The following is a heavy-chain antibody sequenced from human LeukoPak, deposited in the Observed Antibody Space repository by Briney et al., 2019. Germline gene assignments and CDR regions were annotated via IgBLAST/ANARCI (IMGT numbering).Heavy chain of an antibody. Sequence: ASETLSLTCTVSGASINNYYWSWIRQSPEKGLEWIGYIYYSGSTNYNPSLKSRVTISVDTSKNQFSLKLSSVTAADTAVYYCARGKDGYFDYWGQGTLVTVSS. D-gene: IGHD5-24*01. CDR2: IYYSGST. CDR1: GASINNYY. V-gene: IGHV4-59*01. J-gene: IGHJ4*02. CDR3: ARGKDGYFDY.